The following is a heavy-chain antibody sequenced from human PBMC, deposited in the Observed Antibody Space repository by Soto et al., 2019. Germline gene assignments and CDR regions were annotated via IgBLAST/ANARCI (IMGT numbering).Heavy chain of an antibody. CDR3: ARAATDTIFGVVSYGIDV. V-gene: IGHV3-30-3*01. Sequence: GGSLRLSCAASGFTFSSYAMHWVRQAPGKGLEWVAVISYDGSNKYYADSVKGRFTISRDNSKNTLYLQMNNLRAEDTAVYYCARAATDTIFGVVSYGIDVWGQGTTVTVSS. CDR1: GFTFSSYA. J-gene: IGHJ6*02. D-gene: IGHD3-3*01. CDR2: ISYDGSNK.